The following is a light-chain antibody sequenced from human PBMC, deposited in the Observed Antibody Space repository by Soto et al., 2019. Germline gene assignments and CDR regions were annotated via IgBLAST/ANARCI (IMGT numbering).Light chain of an antibody. V-gene: IGKV3-20*01. CDR3: QHYSSSPWT. Sequence: EIVLTQSPGTLSLSPGERATLSCRASQSVSRYLAWYQQKPGQAPRLLIYGASSRATGIPDRFSGSGSGTDFTLTISTLEPEDFAVYYCQHYSSSPWTFGQGTKGEIK. CDR1: QSVSRY. J-gene: IGKJ1*01. CDR2: GAS.